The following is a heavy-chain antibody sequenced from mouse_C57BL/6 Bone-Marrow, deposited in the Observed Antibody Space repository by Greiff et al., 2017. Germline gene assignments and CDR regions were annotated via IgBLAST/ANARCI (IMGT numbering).Heavy chain of an antibody. CDR1: GFTFSSYA. D-gene: IGHD2-3*01. V-gene: IGHV5-4*01. Sequence: EVQVVESGGGLVKPGGSLKLSCAASGFTFSSYAMSWVRQTPEKRLEWVATISDGGSYTYYPDNVKGRFTISRDNAKNNLYLQMSHLKSEDTAMYYCARVGDGYWYWGQGTLVTVSA. CDR3: ARVGDGYWY. CDR2: ISDGGSYT. J-gene: IGHJ3*01.